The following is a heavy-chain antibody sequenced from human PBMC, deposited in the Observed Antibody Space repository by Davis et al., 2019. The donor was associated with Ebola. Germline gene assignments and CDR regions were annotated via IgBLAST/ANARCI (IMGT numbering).Heavy chain of an antibody. CDR1: GFTFSNYW. D-gene: IGHD6-19*01. Sequence: PGGSLRLSCAASGFTFSNYWMTWVRQAPGKGLEWVANIQEDGSDYYYVDSVKGRFTISRDNSKNTLYLQINSLRPDDTALYYCAKQDDSGWYGIDDCWGQGTLVTVSS. CDR3: AKQDDSGWYGIDDC. J-gene: IGHJ4*02. CDR2: IQEDGSDY. V-gene: IGHV3-7*01.